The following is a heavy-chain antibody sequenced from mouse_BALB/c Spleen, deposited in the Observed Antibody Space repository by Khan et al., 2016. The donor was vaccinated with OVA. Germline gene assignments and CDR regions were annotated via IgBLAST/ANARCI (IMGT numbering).Heavy chain of an antibody. CDR2: IYPGSGNT. J-gene: IGHJ3*01. CDR3: ARGNYYGSTSWFGY. D-gene: IGHD1-1*01. Sequence: QVQLQQSGPELVNPGASVKISCKASGYIFTDYYINWVKQKPGQGLEWIGWIYPGSGNTNYNEDFKGKATLTVDTSPSTANMQLSSLTSEDTAVYFCARGNYYGSTSWFGYWGQGTLVTVST. CDR1: GYIFTDYY. V-gene: IGHV1-84*02.